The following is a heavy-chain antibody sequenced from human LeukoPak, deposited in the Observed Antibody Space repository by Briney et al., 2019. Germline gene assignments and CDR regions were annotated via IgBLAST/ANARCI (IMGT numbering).Heavy chain of an antibody. Sequence: GGSLRLSCAASGFTFCGYWMTWVRQAPGKGLEWVANIKKDGSEKYYVDSVKGRFTISRDNARNSLYLQMNSLRAEDTAVYYCAKDRDGYYYDSSGYFDYWGQGTLVTVSS. D-gene: IGHD3-22*01. CDR2: IKKDGSEK. CDR3: AKDRDGYYYDSSGYFDY. CDR1: GFTFCGYW. V-gene: IGHV3-7*01. J-gene: IGHJ4*02.